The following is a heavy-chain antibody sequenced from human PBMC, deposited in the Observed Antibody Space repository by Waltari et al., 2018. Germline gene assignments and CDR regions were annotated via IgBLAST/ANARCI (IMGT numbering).Heavy chain of an antibody. CDR3: ARGDATPPYYYFHS. J-gene: IGHJ4*02. V-gene: IGHV1-69*11. Sequence: QVHLAQSGAEVRKPGSSVKVSCKAAGDTFSLYALAGVRQAPGQGLEWLGGIIPILGATNCAQKFQGRVTITADESTSTAYMELSSLRSEDTALYFCARGDATPPYYYFHSWGQGTLVTVSS. D-gene: IGHD2-15*01. CDR1: GDTFSLYA. CDR2: IIPILGAT.